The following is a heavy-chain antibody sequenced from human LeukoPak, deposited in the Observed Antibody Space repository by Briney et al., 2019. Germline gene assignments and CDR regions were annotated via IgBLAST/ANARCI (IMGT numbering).Heavy chain of an antibody. Sequence: SETLSLTCTVSGGSISSSSYYWGWIRQPPGKGLEWIGSIYYSGSTYYNPSLKSRVTISVDTSKNQFSLKLSSVTAADTAVYYCARVVPYYYDSSGYFDYWGQGTLVTVSS. D-gene: IGHD3-22*01. CDR2: IYYSGST. V-gene: IGHV4-39*07. CDR1: GGSISSSSYY. CDR3: ARVVPYYYDSSGYFDY. J-gene: IGHJ4*02.